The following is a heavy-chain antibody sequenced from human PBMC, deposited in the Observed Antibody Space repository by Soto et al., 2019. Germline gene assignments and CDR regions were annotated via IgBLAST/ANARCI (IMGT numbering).Heavy chain of an antibody. D-gene: IGHD4-4*01. J-gene: IGHJ6*03. CDR2: ISSSSSTI. CDR1: GFTFSSYS. CDR3: ARAQRDSNQRVGNYYYYMDV. V-gene: IGHV3-48*01. Sequence: GGSLRLSCAASGFTFSSYSMNWVRQAPGKGLEWVSYISSSSSTIYYADSVKGRFTISRDNAKNSLYLQMNSLRAEDTAVYYCARAQRDSNQRVGNYYYYMDVWGKGTTVTVSS.